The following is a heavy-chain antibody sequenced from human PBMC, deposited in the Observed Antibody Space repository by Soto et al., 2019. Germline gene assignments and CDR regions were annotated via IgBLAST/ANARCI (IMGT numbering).Heavy chain of an antibody. J-gene: IGHJ4*02. CDR2: GNPFDGSR. Sequence: GASVKVSCKASGYIFTSYYIHWVRQAPGQGLEWMGWGNPFDGSRMFAQSFQGRVTMTRDTSTSTVYMEVSSLRAEDTAVYYCAKDGAPDVEMATIFFDYSGQGTLVIVSS. V-gene: IGHV1-46*01. D-gene: IGHD5-12*01. CDR3: AKDGAPDVEMATIFFDY. CDR1: GYIFTSYY.